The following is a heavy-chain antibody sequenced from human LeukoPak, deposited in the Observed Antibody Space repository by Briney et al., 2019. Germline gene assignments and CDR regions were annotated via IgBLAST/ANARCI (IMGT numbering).Heavy chain of an antibody. V-gene: IGHV1-18*01. CDR1: GDTFSSYG. CDR3: ARVSGRGDTAMGX. J-gene: IGHJ4*02. Sequence: ASVKVSCKASGDTFSSYGISWVRQAPGQGLEWMGWINVYKGNTDYAQNLQGRVTMATDTSTNTVHMELRNLRSDDTAVYYCARVSGRGDTAMGXWGQGTLVTV. D-gene: IGHD5-18*01. CDR2: INVYKGNT.